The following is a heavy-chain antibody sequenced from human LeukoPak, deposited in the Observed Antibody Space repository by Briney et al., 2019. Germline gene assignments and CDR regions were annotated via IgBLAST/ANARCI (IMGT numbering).Heavy chain of an antibody. CDR3: ARGDYYDSSGYFPGMNY. Sequence: ASVKVSCKASGGTFSSYAISWVRQATGQGLEWMGWISAYNGNTNYARKFQGRVTMTTDTSTSTAYMELRSLRSDDTAVYFCARGDYYDSSGYFPGMNYWGQGTLVTVSS. CDR1: GGTFSSYA. D-gene: IGHD3-22*01. J-gene: IGHJ4*02. V-gene: IGHV1-18*01. CDR2: ISAYNGNT.